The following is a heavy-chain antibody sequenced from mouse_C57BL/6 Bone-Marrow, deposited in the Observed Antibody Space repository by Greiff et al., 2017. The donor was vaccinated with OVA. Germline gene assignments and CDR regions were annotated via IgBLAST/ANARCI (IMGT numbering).Heavy chain of an antibody. CDR1: GYTFTDYY. D-gene: IGHD1-1*01. J-gene: IGHJ4*01. CDR2: INPNNGGT. Sequence: VQLQQSGPELVKPGASVKISCKASGYTFTDYYMNWVKQSHGKSLEWIGDINPNNGGTSYNQKFKGKATLTVDKSSSTAYMELRSLTSEDSAVYYCASITTVWWGYYAMDYWGQGPSVTVSS. V-gene: IGHV1-26*01. CDR3: ASITTVWWGYYAMDY.